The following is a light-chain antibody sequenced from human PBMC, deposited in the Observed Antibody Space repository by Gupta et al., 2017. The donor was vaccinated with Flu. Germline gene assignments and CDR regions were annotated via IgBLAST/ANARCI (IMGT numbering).Light chain of an antibody. CDR2: EVS. Sequence: SVTISCTGTSSDVGGYNYGSWYQQHPGKAPKLMIYEVSKRPPGVPDRFSGSKSGNTASLTVSGLQAEDEADYYCSSYAGSNNWVFGGGTKLTVL. CDR1: SSDVGGYNY. J-gene: IGLJ3*02. V-gene: IGLV2-8*01. CDR3: SSYAGSNNWV.